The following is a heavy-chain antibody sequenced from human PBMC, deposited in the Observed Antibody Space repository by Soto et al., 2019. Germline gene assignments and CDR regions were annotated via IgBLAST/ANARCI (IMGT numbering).Heavy chain of an antibody. V-gene: IGHV4-59*01. D-gene: IGHD2-2*01. Sequence: SSETLSLTCTVSGGSISSYYWSWIRQPPGKGLEWIGYIYYSGSTNYNPSLKSRVTISVDTSKNQFSLKLSSVTTADTAVYYCARVPLYCSSTSCSRYYYYYGMDVWGQGTTVTVSS. CDR1: GGSISSYY. J-gene: IGHJ6*02. CDR2: IYYSGST. CDR3: ARVPLYCSSTSCSRYYYYYGMDV.